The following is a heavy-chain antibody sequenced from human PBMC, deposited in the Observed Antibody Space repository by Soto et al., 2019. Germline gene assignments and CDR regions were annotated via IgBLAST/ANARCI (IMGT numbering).Heavy chain of an antibody. CDR3: ARFVRSCRGPTCYTRAEV. CDR2: IHSSGTT. D-gene: IGHD3-16*02. Sequence: SETLSLTCTVSGDSVSSDTHYCCWLRPPPGKLLGWTGFIHSSGTTNNNPPLKNRVTMSVDTTMNQFSLKLRSVIGAGTAVSHCARFVRSCRGPTCYTRAEVWAQGTTVT. CDR1: GDSVSSDTHY. V-gene: IGHV4-61*01. J-gene: IGHJ6*02.